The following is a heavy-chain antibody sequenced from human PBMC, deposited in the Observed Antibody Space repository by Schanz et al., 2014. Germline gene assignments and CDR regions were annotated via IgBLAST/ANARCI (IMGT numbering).Heavy chain of an antibody. D-gene: IGHD2-21*01. CDR2: ISGSGGST. CDR3: ARGRSLGWCDY. V-gene: IGHV3-23*01. J-gene: IGHJ4*02. Sequence: EVQLLESGGGLVQPGGSLRLSCAASGFTFSSYAMSWVRQAPGKGLEWVSAISGSGGSTYYADSVKGRFTISRDNAKNSLYLQMHSLRAEDTAVYYCARGRSLGWCDYWGQGTLVTVSS. CDR1: GFTFSSYA.